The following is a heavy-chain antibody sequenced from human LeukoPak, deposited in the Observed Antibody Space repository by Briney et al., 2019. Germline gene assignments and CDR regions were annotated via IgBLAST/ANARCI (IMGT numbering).Heavy chain of an antibody. Sequence: GSLRLSCAASGFTFSSYWMHWVRQAPGKGLVWVSRINTNGSPTQYADSVKGRFTISRDNAKNTLYLQMNSLRAEDTAIYYCAKDGKTRNWNYFQAKPVYWGQGTLVTVSS. J-gene: IGHJ4*02. V-gene: IGHV3-74*01. CDR1: GFTFSSYW. CDR3: AKDGKTRNWNYFQAKPVY. D-gene: IGHD1-7*01. CDR2: INTNGSPT.